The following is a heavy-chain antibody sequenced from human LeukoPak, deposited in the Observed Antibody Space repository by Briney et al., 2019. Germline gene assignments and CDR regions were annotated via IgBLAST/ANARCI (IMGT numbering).Heavy chain of an antibody. CDR2: INAGNGNT. CDR3: ARDPLEVITSQSTNLYGMDV. D-gene: IGHD3-22*01. J-gene: IGHJ6*02. V-gene: IGHV1-3*01. Sequence: ASVKVSCKASGYTFTSYAMHWVRQAPGQRLEWMGWINAGNGNTKYSQKFQGRVTITRDTSASTAYMELSSLRSEDTAVYYCARDPLEVITSQSTNLYGMDVWGQGTTVTVSS. CDR1: GYTFTSYA.